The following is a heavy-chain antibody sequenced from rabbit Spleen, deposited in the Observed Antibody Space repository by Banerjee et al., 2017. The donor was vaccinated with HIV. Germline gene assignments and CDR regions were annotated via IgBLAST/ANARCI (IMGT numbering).Heavy chain of an antibody. CDR2: ISTGSSGST. V-gene: IGHV1S40*01. Sequence: QSLEESGGDLVQPEGSLTLTCKASGFDFSSSYYMCWVRQAPGKGLEWIACISTGSSGSTYYASWAKGRFTISKTSSTTVTLQMTSLTAADTATYFCARDLAGAIGWNFYLWGPGTLVTVS. D-gene: IGHD4-1*01. CDR3: ARDLAGAIGWNFYL. J-gene: IGHJ4*01. CDR1: GFDFSSSYY.